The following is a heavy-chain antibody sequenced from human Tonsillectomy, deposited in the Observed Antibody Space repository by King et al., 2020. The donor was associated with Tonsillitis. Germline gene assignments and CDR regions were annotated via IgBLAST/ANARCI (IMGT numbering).Heavy chain of an antibody. CDR1: GGSISSYY. V-gene: IGHV4-59*01. Sequence: VQLQESGPGLVKPSETLSLTCTVSGGSISSYYWSWIRQPPGKGLEWIGYNYYSGSTNYNPSLKSRVTISVDTSKNQFSLKLSSVTAADTAVYYCARGGMGDDYVWGSYRPPDYWGQGTLVTVSS. J-gene: IGHJ4*02. CDR3: ARGGMGDDYVWGSYRPPDY. CDR2: NYYSGST. D-gene: IGHD3-16*02.